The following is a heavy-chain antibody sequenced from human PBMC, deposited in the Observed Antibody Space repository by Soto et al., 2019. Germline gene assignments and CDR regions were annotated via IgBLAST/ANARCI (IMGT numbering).Heavy chain of an antibody. V-gene: IGHV4-59*01. Sequence: PSETLSLTCTVSGGSISSYYWSWIRQPPGKGLEWIGYIYYSGSTNYNPSLKSRVTISVDTSKNQFSLKLSSVTAADTAVYYCARGGAVAGIWDYWGQGTLVTVSS. CDR3: ARGGAVAGIWDY. CDR1: GGSISSYY. J-gene: IGHJ4*02. CDR2: IYYSGST. D-gene: IGHD6-19*01.